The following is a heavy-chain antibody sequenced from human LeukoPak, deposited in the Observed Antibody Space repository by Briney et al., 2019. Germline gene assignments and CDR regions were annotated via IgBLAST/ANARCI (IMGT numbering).Heavy chain of an antibody. Sequence: GASVKVSCKASGYTFTSYDINWVRQATGQGLEWMGWMNPNSGNTGLAQKFQGRVTMTRNTSISTAYLEMSGLRSEDTAVYYCARAGYCSSASCHRWSSGWFDPWGQGTLVTVSS. CDR3: ARAGYCSSASCHRWSSGWFDP. CDR1: GYTFTSYD. V-gene: IGHV1-8*01. J-gene: IGHJ5*02. D-gene: IGHD2-2*02. CDR2: MNPNSGNT.